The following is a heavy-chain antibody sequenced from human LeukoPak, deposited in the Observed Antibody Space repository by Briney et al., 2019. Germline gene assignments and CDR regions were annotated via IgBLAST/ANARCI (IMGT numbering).Heavy chain of an antibody. CDR1: GGSISSGDYY. J-gene: IGHJ4*02. V-gene: IGHV4-30-4*01. D-gene: IGHD5-12*01. CDR2: IYYSGST. Sequence: SETLPLTCTVSGGSISSGDYYWSWIRQPPGKGLEWIGYIYYSGSTYYNPPLKSRVTISVDTSKNQFSLKLSSVTAADTAVYYCARGLSGYETFDYWGQGTLVTVSS. CDR3: ARGLSGYETFDY.